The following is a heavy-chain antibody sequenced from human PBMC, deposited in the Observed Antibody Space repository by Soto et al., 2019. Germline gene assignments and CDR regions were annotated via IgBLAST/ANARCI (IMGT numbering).Heavy chain of an antibody. CDR1: GASISTYY. CDR3: ARVRYCSGGSCSVYFDY. CDR2: IYYSGST. Sequence: TSETLCLTCTVSGASISTYYCSWIRQPPGKGLEWIGYIYYSGSTYYNPSLKSRVTISVDRSKNQFSLKLSSVTAADTAVYYCARVRYCSGGSCSVYFDYWGQGTLVTVSS. V-gene: IGHV4-59*12. D-gene: IGHD2-15*01. J-gene: IGHJ4*02.